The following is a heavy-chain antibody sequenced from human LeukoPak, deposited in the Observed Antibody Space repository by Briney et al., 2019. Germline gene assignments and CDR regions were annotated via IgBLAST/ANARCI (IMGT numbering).Heavy chain of an antibody. J-gene: IGHJ4*02. CDR2: IYYSGST. CDR3: ARSPDYGDYFDY. Sequence: PSETLSLTCTVSGGSISSYYWSWIRQPPGKGLEWIGYIYYSGSTNYHPSLKSRFTVSVDTSKNHFSLKLSSVTAPATAVYYCARSPDYGDYFDYWGQGALVTVSS. D-gene: IGHD4-17*01. CDR1: GGSISSYY. V-gene: IGHV4-59*01.